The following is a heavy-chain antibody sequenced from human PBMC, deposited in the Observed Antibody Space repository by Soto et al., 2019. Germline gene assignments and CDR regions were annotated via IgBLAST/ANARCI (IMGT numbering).Heavy chain of an antibody. CDR1: GYTFTSYA. CDR2: INAGNGNT. J-gene: IGHJ4*02. D-gene: IGHD3-10*01. CDR3: ARGPPHTVRGEHTTRRPFDY. V-gene: IGHV1-3*01. Sequence: ASVKVSCKASGYTFTSYAMHWVRQAPGQRLEWMGWINAGNGNTKYSQKFQGRVTITRDTSASTAYMELSSLRSEDTAVYYCARGPPHTVRGEHTTRRPFDYWGQGTLVTVSS.